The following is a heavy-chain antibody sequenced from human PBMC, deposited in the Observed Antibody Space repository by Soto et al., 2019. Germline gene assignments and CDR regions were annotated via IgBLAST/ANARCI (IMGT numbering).Heavy chain of an antibody. Sequence: SETLSLTCTVSGGSISSSSYYWGWIRQPPGKGLEWIGSIYYSGSTYYNPSLKSRVTISVDTSKNQFSLKLSSVTAADTAVYYCARGDAFDIWGQGTMVTVSS. CDR3: ARGDAFDI. CDR2: IYYSGST. CDR1: GGSISSSSYY. V-gene: IGHV4-39*07. J-gene: IGHJ3*02.